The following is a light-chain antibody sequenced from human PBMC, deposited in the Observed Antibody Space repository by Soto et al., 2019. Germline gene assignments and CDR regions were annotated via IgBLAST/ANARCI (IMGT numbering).Light chain of an antibody. V-gene: IGKV4-1*01. Sequence: DIVMTHSPDSLDVSLGEMVTINCKFSVNIFSASINKKYLAWYQQKSGQPPKXXXYWASTRSSGVPDRFSGSGSGTDFTLTISSLKNEDVAVYSCQQYYDNSISFCQGTRLEIK. J-gene: IGKJ5*01. CDR3: QQYYDNSIS. CDR2: WAS. CDR1: VNIFSASINKKY.